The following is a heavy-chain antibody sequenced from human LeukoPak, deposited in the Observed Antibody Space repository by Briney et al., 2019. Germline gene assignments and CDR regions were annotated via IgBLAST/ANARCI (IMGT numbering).Heavy chain of an antibody. D-gene: IGHD3-22*01. CDR2: ISSSSSYI. V-gene: IGHV3-21*01. J-gene: IGHJ4*02. CDR3: ARDAADYYDSSGYSRDY. CDR1: GFTFSSYS. Sequence: PGGSLRLSCAASGFTFSSYSMNWVRQAPGKGLEWVSSISSSSSYIYYADSVKGRFTISRDNAKNSLYLQMNSLRAEDTAVYYCARDAADYYDSSGYSRDYWGQGTLVTVSS.